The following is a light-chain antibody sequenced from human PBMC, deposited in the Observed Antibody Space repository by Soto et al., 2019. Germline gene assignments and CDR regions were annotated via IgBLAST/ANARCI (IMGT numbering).Light chain of an antibody. CDR1: QRISAY. CDR3: QQSYNNPLT. J-gene: IGKJ4*01. Sequence: DIPMTQSPSSLSAYVGDRVTITCRASQRISAYLNWYQHKPGKAPRLLIYTASSLQSGVPSRFSGSGSGTDFTLTISSLQPEDFATYYCQQSYNNPLTFGGGTKVDIK. V-gene: IGKV1-39*01. CDR2: TAS.